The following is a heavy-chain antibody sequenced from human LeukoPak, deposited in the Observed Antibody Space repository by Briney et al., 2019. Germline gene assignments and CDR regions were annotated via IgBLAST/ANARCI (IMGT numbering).Heavy chain of an antibody. D-gene: IGHD4-23*01. CDR2: INPNSGGT. CDR3: VRSYGGNSLSAFDI. V-gene: IGHV1-2*04. J-gene: IGHJ3*02. Sequence: ASVKVSCKASGYTFTGYYMYWVRQAPGQGLEWMGWINPNSGGTNYAQKFQGWVTMTRDTSISTAYMELSRLRSDDTAVYYCVRSYGGNSLSAFDIWGQGTMVTVSS. CDR1: GYTFTGYY.